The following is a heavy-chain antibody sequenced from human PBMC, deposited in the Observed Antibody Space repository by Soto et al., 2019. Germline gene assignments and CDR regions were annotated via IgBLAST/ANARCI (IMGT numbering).Heavy chain of an antibody. CDR2: INPSGGST. V-gene: IGHV1-46*01. J-gene: IGHJ4*02. Sequence: ASVKVSCKASGYTFTSYYMHWVRQAPGQGLEWMGIINPSGGSTSYAQKFQGRVTMTRDTSTSTVYMELSSLRSEDTAVYYCASQELHYDILTGYYSRPADFDYWGQGTLVTVSS. CDR3: ASQELHYDILTGYYSRPADFDY. D-gene: IGHD3-9*01. CDR1: GYTFTSYY.